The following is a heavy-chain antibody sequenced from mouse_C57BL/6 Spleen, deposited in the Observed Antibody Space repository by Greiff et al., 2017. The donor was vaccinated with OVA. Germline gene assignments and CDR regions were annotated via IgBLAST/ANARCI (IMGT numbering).Heavy chain of an antibody. CDR3: TAFITTVVDLYAMDY. CDR2: IDPENGDT. J-gene: IGHJ4*01. V-gene: IGHV14-4*01. CDR1: GFNIKDDY. D-gene: IGHD1-1*01. Sequence: EVQLQQSGAELVRPGASVKLSCTASGFNIKDDYMHWVKQRPEQGLEWIGWIDPENGDTEYASKFQGKATITADTSSNTAYLQLSSLTSEDTAVYYCTAFITTVVDLYAMDYWGQGTSVTVSS.